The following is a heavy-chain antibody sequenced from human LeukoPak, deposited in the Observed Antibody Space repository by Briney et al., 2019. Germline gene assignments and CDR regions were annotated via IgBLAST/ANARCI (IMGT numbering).Heavy chain of an antibody. CDR3: AKDGLEWELPYYFDY. J-gene: IGHJ4*02. Sequence: GGSLRLSCVASGISSGITFSSYAMTWVRQAPGKGLEWVSALSGDGSRKYYVDSVKGRFTISRDNSKNTLYLQMNSLRAEDTAVYYCAKDGLEWELPYYFDYWGQGTLVTVSS. D-gene: IGHD1-26*01. CDR1: GISSGITFSSYA. V-gene: IGHV3-23*01. CDR2: LSGDGSRK.